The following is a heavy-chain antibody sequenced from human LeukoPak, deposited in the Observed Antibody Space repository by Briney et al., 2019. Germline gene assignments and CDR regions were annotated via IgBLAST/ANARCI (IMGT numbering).Heavy chain of an antibody. D-gene: IGHD4-23*01. CDR2: IWYGGSYK. Sequence: GRSLRLSCAASGFTFSNYAMHWVRQAPGKGLEWMAIIWYGGSYKYYADSVKGRFTISRDNSKNTLYLQVNSLTAEDTAVYYCARGNSDAFDIWGHGTMVTVSS. CDR1: GFTFSNYA. CDR3: ARGNSDAFDI. V-gene: IGHV3-33*01. J-gene: IGHJ3*02.